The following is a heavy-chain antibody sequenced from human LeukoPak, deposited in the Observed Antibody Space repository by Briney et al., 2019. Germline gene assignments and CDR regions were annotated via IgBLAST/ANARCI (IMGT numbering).Heavy chain of an antibody. J-gene: IGHJ3*02. V-gene: IGHV4-59*08. CDR1: GGSMSPYH. Sequence: SETLSLTCTVSGGSMSPYHWGWIRQPPGKGLEWTGYIYYSGSTNYNPSLKSRVTISVDTSKNQFSLKLSSVTAADTAVYYCARSRRYYDSSGYFTDAFDIWGQGTMVTVSS. D-gene: IGHD3-22*01. CDR2: IYYSGST. CDR3: ARSRRYYDSSGYFTDAFDI.